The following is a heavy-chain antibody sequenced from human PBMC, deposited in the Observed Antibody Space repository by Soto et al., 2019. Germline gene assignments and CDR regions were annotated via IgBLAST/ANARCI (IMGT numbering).Heavy chain of an antibody. J-gene: IGHJ5*02. D-gene: IGHD5-12*01. CDR1: GGSISSSSYY. Sequence: QLQLQESGPGLVKPSETLSLTCTVSGGSISSSSYYWGWIRQPPGKGLEWIGSIYYSGSTYYNPSLKSRVTISVDTSKNQFSLKLSSVTAADTAVYYCARGDIVATILASWFDPWGQGTLVTVSS. CDR2: IYYSGST. CDR3: ARGDIVATILASWFDP. V-gene: IGHV4-39*01.